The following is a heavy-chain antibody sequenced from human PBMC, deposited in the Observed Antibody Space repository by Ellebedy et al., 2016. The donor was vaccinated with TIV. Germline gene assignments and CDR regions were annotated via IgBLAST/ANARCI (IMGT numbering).Heavy chain of an antibody. Sequence: GGSLRLSCAASGFTFSTYAMSWVRQTPGEGLEWVSVISGSGGDTSYTDSVKGRFTISRDNAKNTLYLQMHSLRAEDTAVYYCAKSHDSSGYHYVGAFDIWGLGTMVTASS. D-gene: IGHD3-22*01. CDR2: ISGSGGDT. J-gene: IGHJ3*02. CDR3: AKSHDSSGYHYVGAFDI. CDR1: GFTFSTYA. V-gene: IGHV3-23*01.